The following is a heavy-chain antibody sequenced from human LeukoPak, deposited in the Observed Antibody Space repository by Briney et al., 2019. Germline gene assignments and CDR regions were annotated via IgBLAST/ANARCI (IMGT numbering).Heavy chain of an antibody. CDR2: ISYDGSNK. CDR1: GFTFSSYA. CDR3: AKDRTPAYYYGMDV. V-gene: IGHV3-30*04. J-gene: IGHJ6*02. D-gene: IGHD2-15*01. Sequence: GRSLRLSCAASGFTFSSYAMHWVRQAPGKGLEWVAVISYDGSNKYYADSVKGRFTISRDNSKNTLYLQMNSPRAEDTAVYYCAKDRTPAYYYGMDVWGQGTMVTVSS.